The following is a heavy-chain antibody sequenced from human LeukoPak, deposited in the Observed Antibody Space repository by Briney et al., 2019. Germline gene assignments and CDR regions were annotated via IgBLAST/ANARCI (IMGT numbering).Heavy chain of an antibody. J-gene: IGHJ4*02. CDR3: ARGPPETSASVDY. CDR2: ISSSGSTI. D-gene: IGHD2-2*01. V-gene: IGHV3-11*01. Sequence: PGGYLRLSCAASGFTFSDYYMSWIRQAPGKGLEWVSYISSSGSTIYYADSVRGRFTISRDNAKNSLYLQMNSLRAEDTAVYYCARGPPETSASVDYWGQGTLVTVSS. CDR1: GFTFSDYY.